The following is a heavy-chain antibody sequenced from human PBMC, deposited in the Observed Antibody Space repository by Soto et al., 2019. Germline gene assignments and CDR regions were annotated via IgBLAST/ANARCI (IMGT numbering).Heavy chain of an antibody. V-gene: IGHV3-23*01. CDR1: GFTFSSYA. Sequence: GGSLRLSCAASGFTFSSYAMSWVRQAPGKGLEWVSAISGSGGSTYYADSVKGRFTISRDNSKNTLYLQMNSLRAEDTAVYYCAKDPDIVVVPADPIDYWGQGTLVTVSS. D-gene: IGHD2-2*01. J-gene: IGHJ4*02. CDR2: ISGSGGST. CDR3: AKDPDIVVVPADPIDY.